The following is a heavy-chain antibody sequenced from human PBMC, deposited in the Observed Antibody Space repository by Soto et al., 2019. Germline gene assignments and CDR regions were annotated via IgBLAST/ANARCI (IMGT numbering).Heavy chain of an antibody. J-gene: IGHJ4*02. V-gene: IGHV4-61*08. Sequence: SETLSLTCTVSGGSVSSGGYYWNWIRQPSGKGLEWIGYIYYSGSTNYNPSPKSRVNISVDTSKHLFSLKLSSVTAADTAVYFCASMGARGDTAMGLDYWGKGIVVTVYS. D-gene: IGHD5-18*01. CDR1: GGSVSSGGYY. CDR2: IYYSGST. CDR3: ASMGARGDTAMGLDY.